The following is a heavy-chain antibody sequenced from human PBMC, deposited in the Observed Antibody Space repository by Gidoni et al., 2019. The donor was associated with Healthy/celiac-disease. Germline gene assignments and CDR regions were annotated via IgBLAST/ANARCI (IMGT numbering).Heavy chain of an antibody. D-gene: IGHD6-6*01. Sequence: EVQLVESGGGLVQPGWSLRLSCSASGFTVSSKYMSWVRQAPGKGLEWVSVIYSGGSTYYADSVKGRLTISRDNSKNTLYLQRNRLRAEDTAVYYCARDRQLVPYWGQGTLVTVSS. CDR3: ARDRQLVPY. V-gene: IGHV3-66*02. J-gene: IGHJ4*02. CDR1: GFTVSSKY. CDR2: IYSGGST.